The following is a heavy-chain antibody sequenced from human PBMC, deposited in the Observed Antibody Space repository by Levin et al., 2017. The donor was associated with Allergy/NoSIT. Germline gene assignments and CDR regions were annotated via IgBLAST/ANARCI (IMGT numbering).Heavy chain of an antibody. D-gene: IGHD6-13*01. CDR3: ARDTDSSNWYWGAFDV. CDR1: GFTFRSYG. J-gene: IGHJ3*01. Sequence: GGSLRLSCAASGFTFRSYGMHWVRQAPGKGLEWVAVISIDGNNKYYADSVKGRFTISRDNSKNTLYLQMNSLRAEDTAVYYCARDTDSSNWYWGAFDVWGQGTMVTVSS. CDR2: ISIDGNNK. V-gene: IGHV3-30*03.